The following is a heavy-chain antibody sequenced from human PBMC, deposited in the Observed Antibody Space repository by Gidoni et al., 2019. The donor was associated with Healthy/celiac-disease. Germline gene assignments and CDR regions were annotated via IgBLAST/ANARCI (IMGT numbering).Heavy chain of an antibody. CDR3: AKGTGDQRAGGDY. D-gene: IGHD7-27*01. Sequence: EVQLVESGGGLVKPGGSLRLSCAASGFTFSSYSMNWVRQAPGKGLEWVSSISSSSSYIYYADSVKGRFTISRDNAKNSLYLQMNSLRAEDTAVYYCAKGTGDQRAGGDYWGQGTLVTVSS. J-gene: IGHJ4*02. V-gene: IGHV3-21*01. CDR1: GFTFSSYS. CDR2: ISSSSSYI.